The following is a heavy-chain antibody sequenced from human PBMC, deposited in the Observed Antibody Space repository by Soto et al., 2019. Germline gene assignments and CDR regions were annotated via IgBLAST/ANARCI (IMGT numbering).Heavy chain of an antibody. Sequence: QVQLVQSGTEVKKPGASVKVSCQASGYSISAYYIHWVRQAPGQGLEWMGWIDPKNGGTVSAQKFQGRLTMTRATSISTVYIDLSGLTSDDTALYYCGRDDYGIFPYWGQGSLVTVSS. CDR2: IDPKNGGT. CDR3: GRDDYGIFPY. V-gene: IGHV1-2*02. J-gene: IGHJ1*01. D-gene: IGHD3-10*01. CDR1: GYSISAYY.